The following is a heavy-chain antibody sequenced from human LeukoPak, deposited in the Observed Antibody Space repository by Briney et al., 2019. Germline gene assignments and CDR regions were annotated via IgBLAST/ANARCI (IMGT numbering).Heavy chain of an antibody. Sequence: GGSLRLSCAASGFTFSSYGMHWVRQDPGKGLEWVAVISYDGNNEYYADSVKGRFTISRDYSKNTLYLQMNSLRAEDTAVYYCAKDGDQDYWGQGTLVTVSS. CDR3: AKDGDQDY. J-gene: IGHJ4*02. V-gene: IGHV3-30*18. CDR1: GFTFSSYG. CDR2: ISYDGNNE. D-gene: IGHD7-27*01.